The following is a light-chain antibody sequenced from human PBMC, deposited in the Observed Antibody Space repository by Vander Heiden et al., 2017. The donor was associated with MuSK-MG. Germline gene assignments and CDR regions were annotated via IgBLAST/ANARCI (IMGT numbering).Light chain of an antibody. V-gene: IGKV1-39*01. CDR2: AAS. CDR1: QSISSY. Sequence: DIQMTQSPSSLSASVGDRVTITCRASQSISSYLNWYQQKPGKAPKLLIYAASSLQSGVPSRFNGSGSGTDFTLTISSLQPEDFATYYCQQSYSTPVTFGQGTRLEMK. CDR3: QQSYSTPVT. J-gene: IGKJ5*01.